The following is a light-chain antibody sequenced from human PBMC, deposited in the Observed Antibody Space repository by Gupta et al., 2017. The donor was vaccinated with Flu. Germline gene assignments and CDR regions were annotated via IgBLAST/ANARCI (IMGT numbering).Light chain of an antibody. Sequence: ERATLSCRASQSVSSSYLAWYQQKPGQAPRLLIYGASSRATGIPDRFSGSGSGTDLSLTISRLEPEDFAVYYCQQYGSSLITFGQGTRLEIK. J-gene: IGKJ5*01. CDR1: QSVSSSY. CDR2: GAS. CDR3: QQYGSSLIT. V-gene: IGKV3-20*01.